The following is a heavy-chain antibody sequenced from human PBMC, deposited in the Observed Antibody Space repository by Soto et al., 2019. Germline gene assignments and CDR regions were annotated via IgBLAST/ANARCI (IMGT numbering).Heavy chain of an antibody. J-gene: IGHJ6*02. CDR2: IYPGDSDT. CDR1: GYRFTNYW. CDR3: ARHSGVVSEHYHDGMDV. V-gene: IGHV5-51*01. D-gene: IGHD2-15*01. Sequence: PGESLKISCQGSGYRFTNYWIAWVRQMPGKGLEWMGIIYPGDSDTRYSPSFQGQVTISVDKSFSTAYLQWSSLKASDSATYYCARHSGVVSEHYHDGMDVWGQGTTVTVSS.